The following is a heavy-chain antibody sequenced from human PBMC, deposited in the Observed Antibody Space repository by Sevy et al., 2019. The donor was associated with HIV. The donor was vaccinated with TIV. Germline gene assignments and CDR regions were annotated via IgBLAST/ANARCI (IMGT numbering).Heavy chain of an antibody. V-gene: IGHV3-23*01. CDR2: IGGRDTGT. J-gene: IGHJ3*02. D-gene: IGHD3-22*01. CDR1: GFTISKYA. Sequence: GGSLRLSCEASGFTISKYAMSWVRQAPGKGLEWVSAIGGRDTGTYYADSVKGRFTISRDNSRNTLFLQMNSLRAEDTAVYYCAKDLAIVVGDAFDIWGQGTVVTVSS. CDR3: AKDLAIVVGDAFDI.